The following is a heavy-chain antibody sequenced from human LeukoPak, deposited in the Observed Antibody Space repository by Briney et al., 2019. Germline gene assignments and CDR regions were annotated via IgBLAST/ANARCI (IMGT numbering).Heavy chain of an antibody. Sequence: ASVKVSCKASGYTFTGYYMHWVRQAPGQGLEWMGWINPNSGGTNYAQKLQGRVTMTTDTSTSTAYMELRSLRSDDTAVYYCARAGIVPAAPVSFDIWGQGTMVTVSS. CDR1: GYTFTGYY. J-gene: IGHJ3*02. D-gene: IGHD2-2*01. CDR2: INPNSGGT. V-gene: IGHV1-2*02. CDR3: ARAGIVPAAPVSFDI.